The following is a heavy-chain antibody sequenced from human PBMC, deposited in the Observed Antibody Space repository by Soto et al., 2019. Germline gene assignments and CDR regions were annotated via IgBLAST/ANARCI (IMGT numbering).Heavy chain of an antibody. V-gene: IGHV3-30-3*01. J-gene: IGHJ6*02. CDR3: ARALGRTIFGICDV. D-gene: IGHD3-3*01. CDR1: GFSFSSYA. CDR2: ISYDGSNK. Sequence: QVQLVESGGGVVQPGRSLRLSCAASGFSFSSYAMHWVRQAPGKGLEWVAVISYDGSNKYYADSVKGRFTISRDNSKNTLYLQMNSLRAEDTAVYYCARALGRTIFGICDVWGQGTTVTVSS.